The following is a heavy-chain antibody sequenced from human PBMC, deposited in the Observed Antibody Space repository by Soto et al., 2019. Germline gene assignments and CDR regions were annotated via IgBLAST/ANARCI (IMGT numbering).Heavy chain of an antibody. CDR2: IYHSGST. CDR1: GGSISSSNW. J-gene: IGHJ3*01. D-gene: IGHD2-2*01. Sequence: PSETLSLTCAVSGGSISSSNWRSGVRQPPGEGLEWIGEIYHSGSTNYNPSLKSRVTISVDNSKNQFSLKLNTLTAADTAVYYCARALPYLSSSKSAFDVWGQGTTVTVSS. CDR3: ARALPYLSSSKSAFDV. V-gene: IGHV4-4*02.